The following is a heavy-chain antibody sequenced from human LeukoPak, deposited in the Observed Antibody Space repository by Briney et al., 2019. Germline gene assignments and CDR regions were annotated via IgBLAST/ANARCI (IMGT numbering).Heavy chain of an antibody. CDR1: GYRLTSYW. CDR3: ARPHPDSYYYGSGSLAAFDI. CDR2: IYPGDSDT. J-gene: IGHJ3*02. Sequence: GESLKISCKISGYRLTSYWIGWVRQMPGKGLEWMGIIYPGDSDTRYSPSFQGQVTISADKSISTAYLQWSSLKASDTAMYYCARPHPDSYYYGSGSLAAFDIWGQGTMVTVSS. V-gene: IGHV5-51*01. D-gene: IGHD3-10*01.